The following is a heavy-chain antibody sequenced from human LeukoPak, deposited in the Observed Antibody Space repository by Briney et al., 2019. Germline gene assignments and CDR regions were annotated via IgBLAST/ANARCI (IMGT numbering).Heavy chain of an antibody. Sequence: GGSLRLSCAASGFIFSSYSMNWVRQAPGKGLEWVSSISTSSSAIYYADSVKGRFTISRDNSKNTLYLQMNSLRAEDTAVYYCAKDLGGSSSPFDYWGHRTLVTVSS. J-gene: IGHJ4*01. CDR2: ISTSSSAI. CDR3: AKDLGGSSSPFDY. D-gene: IGHD6-6*01. CDR1: GFIFSSYS. V-gene: IGHV3-48*01.